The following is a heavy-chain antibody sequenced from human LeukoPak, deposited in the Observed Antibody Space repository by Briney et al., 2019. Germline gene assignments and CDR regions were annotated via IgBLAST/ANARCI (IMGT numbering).Heavy chain of an antibody. CDR1: GLTFSSYA. CDR3: ARGYSRAFDI. CDR2: ISVSGGST. J-gene: IGHJ3*02. Sequence: GGSLRLSCAASGLTFSSYAMSWVRQAPGKGLEWVSTISVSGGSTYYADSVKGRFTISRDNSKNTLYLQMNSLRAEDTAVYYCARGYSRAFDIWGQGTMVTVSS. D-gene: IGHD2-21*01. V-gene: IGHV3-23*01.